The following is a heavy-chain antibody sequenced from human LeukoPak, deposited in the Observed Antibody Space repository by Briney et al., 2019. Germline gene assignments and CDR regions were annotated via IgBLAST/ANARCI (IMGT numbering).Heavy chain of an antibody. V-gene: IGHV4-39*01. D-gene: IGHD5-18*01. CDR1: GGSISSSSYY. CDR3: ASPNVDTAMSDKYYYYYYMVV. CDR2: IYYSGST. J-gene: IGHJ6*03. Sequence: PSETLSLTCTVSGGSISSSSYYWGWIRQPPGKGLEWIGSIYYSGSTYYNPSLKSRVTISVDTSKNQFSLKLSSVTAADTAVYYCASPNVDTAMSDKYYYYYYMVVWGKGTTVTVSS.